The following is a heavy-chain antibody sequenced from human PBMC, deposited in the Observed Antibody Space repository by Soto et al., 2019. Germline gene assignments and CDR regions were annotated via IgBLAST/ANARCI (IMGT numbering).Heavy chain of an antibody. CDR2: IYYSGST. D-gene: IGHD2-15*01. V-gene: IGHV4-39*01. CDR3: ARPSIAATPAEYFQH. CDR1: GGSISRSSYY. J-gene: IGHJ1*01. Sequence: QLQLQESGPGLVKPSETLSLTCTVSGGSISRSSYYWGWIRQPPGKGLEWIGSIYYSGSTYYNPSLKSRVTISVDTSKIQFSLKLSSVTAADTAVYYCARPSIAATPAEYFQHWGQGTLVTVSS.